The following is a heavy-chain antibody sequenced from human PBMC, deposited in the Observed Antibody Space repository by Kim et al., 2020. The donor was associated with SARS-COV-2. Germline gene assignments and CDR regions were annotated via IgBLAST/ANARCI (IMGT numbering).Heavy chain of an antibody. CDR3: ASGRRLDRWWFDP. D-gene: IGHD6-19*01. J-gene: IGHJ5*02. Sequence: SETLSLTCTVSGGSISSGSYYWSWIRQPAGKGLEWIGRIYTSGSTNYNPSLKSRVTISVDTSKNQFSLKLSSVTAADTAVYYCASGRRLDRWWFDPWAREPWSPSPQ. CDR2: IYTSGST. CDR1: GGSISSGSYY. V-gene: IGHV4-61*02.